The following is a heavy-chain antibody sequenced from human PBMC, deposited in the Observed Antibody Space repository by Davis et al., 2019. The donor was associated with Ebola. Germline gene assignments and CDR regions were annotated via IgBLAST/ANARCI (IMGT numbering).Heavy chain of an antibody. CDR3: AKAMGWDYYYFAMDV. CDR1: GFTFSSYS. Sequence: GESLKISCAASGFTFSSYSMNWVRQAPGKGLEWVSYISSSSSTIYYADSVRGRFTLSRDSSKNTLHLHMNSLRAEDTAVYYCAKAMGWDYYYFAMDVWGQGTTVTVSS. J-gene: IGHJ6*02. V-gene: IGHV3-48*01. CDR2: ISSSSSTI. D-gene: IGHD3-10*01.